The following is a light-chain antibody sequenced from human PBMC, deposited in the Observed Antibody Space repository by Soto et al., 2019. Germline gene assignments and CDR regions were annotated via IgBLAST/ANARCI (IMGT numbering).Light chain of an antibody. CDR2: GAS. J-gene: IGKJ4*01. CDR3: HQTFTPPLT. V-gene: IGKV3-20*01. Sequence: IVLTQSPGTLSLSPGESATLSCRASQSLSWGYLAWYQHTSGQAPRLLIYGASKRATGIPHRFSGSASGTDFTLTISRLEPEDFATYYCHQTFTPPLTFGGGTKVEI. CDR1: QSLSWGY.